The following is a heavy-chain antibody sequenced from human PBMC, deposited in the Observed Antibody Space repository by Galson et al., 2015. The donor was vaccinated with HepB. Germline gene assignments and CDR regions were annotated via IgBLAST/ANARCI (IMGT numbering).Heavy chain of an antibody. CDR3: ARRQQWLVAYLDYYSGMDV. CDR1: GFTFTSHV. CDR2: FCDGGDST. J-gene: IGHJ6*02. D-gene: IGHD6-19*01. V-gene: IGHV3-23*01. Sequence: PLRLSCAASGFTFTSHVMAWVRQAPGEGLEWVSFFCDGGDSTYFADSVTGRFALSRDNVKHTLSLQLNSLRAEDTAVYYCARRQQWLVAYLDYYSGMDVWGQGTTVTVSS.